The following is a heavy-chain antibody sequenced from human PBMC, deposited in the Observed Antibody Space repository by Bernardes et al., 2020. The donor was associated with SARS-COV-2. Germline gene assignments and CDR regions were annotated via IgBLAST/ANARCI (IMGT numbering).Heavy chain of an antibody. V-gene: IGHV1-18*04. J-gene: IGHJ6*02. Sequence: ASLKDSCKASGYTFTSYGISWVRQAPGQGLEWMGWISAYNGNTNYAQKLQGRVTMTTDTSTSTAYMELRSLRSDDTAVYYCATSIDYGDYVFYYGMDVWGQGTTVTVSS. CDR2: ISAYNGNT. D-gene: IGHD4-17*01. CDR3: ATSIDYGDYVFYYGMDV. CDR1: GYTFTSYG.